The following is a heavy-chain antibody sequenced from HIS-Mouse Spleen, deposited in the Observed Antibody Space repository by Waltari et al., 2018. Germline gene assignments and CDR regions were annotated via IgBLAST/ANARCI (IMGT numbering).Heavy chain of an antibody. J-gene: IGHJ2*01. CDR3: AREIPYSSSWYDWYFDL. Sequence: QLQLQESGPGLVKPSETLSLTCTVSGRSISSSSYYWGWIRQPPGKGLEWIGSIYYSGGTYYNPSLKSRVTISVDTSKNQFSLKLGSVTAADTAVYYCAREIPYSSSWYDWYFDLWGRGTLVTVSS. CDR1: GRSISSSSYY. CDR2: IYYSGGT. V-gene: IGHV4-39*07. D-gene: IGHD6-13*01.